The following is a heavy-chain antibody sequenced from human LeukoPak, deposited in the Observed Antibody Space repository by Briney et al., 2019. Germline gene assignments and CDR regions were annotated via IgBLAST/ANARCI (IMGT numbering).Heavy chain of an antibody. D-gene: IGHD5-18*01. V-gene: IGHV3-30*18. Sequence: GRSLRLSCAASGFTFSSYGMHWVRQAPGKGLEWVAVISYDGSNKYYADSVKGRFTISRDNSKNTLYLQMNSLRAEDTAVYYCAKDQRSSYGRTYYFDYWGQGTLVTVSS. CDR3: AKDQRSSYGRTYYFDY. CDR2: ISYDGSNK. CDR1: GFTFSSYG. J-gene: IGHJ4*02.